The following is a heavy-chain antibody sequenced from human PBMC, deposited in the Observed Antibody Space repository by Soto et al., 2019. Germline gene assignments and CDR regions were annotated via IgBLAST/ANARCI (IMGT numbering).Heavy chain of an antibody. V-gene: IGHV1-18*01. Sequence: QVQLVQSGAEVKKPGASVKVSCKASGYTFTSYGISWVRQAPGQGLEWMGWINPYNGNTNYAQKLQGRVPMTTDTATSTASMELRSLRSDDTAVYYCARDWFGVDYWGQGTLVTVSS. CDR2: INPYNGNT. J-gene: IGHJ4*02. CDR1: GYTFTSYG. CDR3: ARDWFGVDY. D-gene: IGHD3-16*01.